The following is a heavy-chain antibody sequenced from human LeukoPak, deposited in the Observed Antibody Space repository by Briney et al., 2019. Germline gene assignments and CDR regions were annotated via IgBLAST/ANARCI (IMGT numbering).Heavy chain of an antibody. Sequence: PSETLSLTCTVSGGSISSDYWSWIRQPPGKGLEWVGYINYSGNTNSNPSLKSRVTISVDTSKNQFSLKLISVTAADTAVYYCAGHRPGERRFDPWGQGTLVTVSS. J-gene: IGHJ5*02. CDR3: AGHRPGERRFDP. CDR2: INYSGNT. CDR1: GGSISSDY. V-gene: IGHV4-59*08. D-gene: IGHD3-16*01.